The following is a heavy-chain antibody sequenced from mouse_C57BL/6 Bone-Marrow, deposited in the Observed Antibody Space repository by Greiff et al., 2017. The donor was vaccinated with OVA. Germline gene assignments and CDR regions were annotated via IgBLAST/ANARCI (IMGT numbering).Heavy chain of an antibody. CDR1: GFNIKDDY. J-gene: IGHJ4*01. CDR3: TPRSPYAMDY. V-gene: IGHV14-4*01. D-gene: IGHD1-1*01. CDR2: IDPENGDT. Sequence: SGAELVRPGASVKLSCTASGFNIKDDYMHWVKQRPEQGLEWIGWIDPENGDTEYASKFQGKATITADTSSNTAYLQLSSLTSEDTAVYYCTPRSPYAMDYWGQGTSVTVSS.